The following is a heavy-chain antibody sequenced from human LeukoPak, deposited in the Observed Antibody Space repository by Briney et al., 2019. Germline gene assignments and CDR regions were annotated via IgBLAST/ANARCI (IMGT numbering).Heavy chain of an antibody. V-gene: IGHV5-51*01. J-gene: IGHJ5*02. CDR1: GYSFTSYW. CDR2: IYPGDSDT. CDR3: ARLASTDNWFDP. D-gene: IGHD4-11*01. Sequence: TTGESLKISCKGSGYSFTSYWIGWVRQLPGKGLEWMGIIYPGDSDTRYSPSFQGQVTISADKSISTAYLQWSSLKASDTAMYYCARLASTDNWFDPWGQGTLVTVSS.